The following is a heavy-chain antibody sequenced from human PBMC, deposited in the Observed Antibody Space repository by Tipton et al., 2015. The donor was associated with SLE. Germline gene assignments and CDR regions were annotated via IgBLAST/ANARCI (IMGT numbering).Heavy chain of an antibody. Sequence: TLSLTCAVYGGSLSGYYWFGIRQSPAQGLAWLDDINHVGRTNYKPSLRSRATISIDTSKNQFSLKLTSVPAPDTAVYYCARRYNWNYTDYFDYWGQGTPVTVSS. CDR2: INHVGRT. CDR3: ARRYNWNYTDYFDY. V-gene: IGHV4-34*01. J-gene: IGHJ4*02. D-gene: IGHD1-7*01. CDR1: GGSLSGYY.